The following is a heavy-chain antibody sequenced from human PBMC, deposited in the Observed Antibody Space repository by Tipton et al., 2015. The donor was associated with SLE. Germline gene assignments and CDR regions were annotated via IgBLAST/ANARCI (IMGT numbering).Heavy chain of an antibody. Sequence: QLVQSGAEMRKPGASVKVSCKTSGYSFNTYGISWVRQAPGQGLEWMGWVSGYNSNTNYAQNFQGRVTMTTDTSTSTAYMELRSLRSDDTAVYFCARDGRQDYYYGLDVWGQGTTVTVPS. CDR3: ARDGRQDYYYGLDV. CDR2: VSGYNSNT. CDR1: GYSFNTYG. V-gene: IGHV1-18*01. J-gene: IGHJ6*02.